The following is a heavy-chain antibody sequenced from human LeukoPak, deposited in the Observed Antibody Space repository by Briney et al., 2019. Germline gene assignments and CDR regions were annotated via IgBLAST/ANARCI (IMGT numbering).Heavy chain of an antibody. J-gene: IGHJ3*02. CDR2: ISSNGGST. CDR1: GFTFSSYA. V-gene: IGHV3-64*01. CDR3: ARDNSDAFDI. Sequence: PGGSLRLSCAASGFTFSSYAMHWVRQAPGKGLEYVSAISSNGGSTYYANSVKGRFTISRDNSKNTLYLQMGSLRTEDMAVYYCARDNSDAFDIWGQGTMVTVSS.